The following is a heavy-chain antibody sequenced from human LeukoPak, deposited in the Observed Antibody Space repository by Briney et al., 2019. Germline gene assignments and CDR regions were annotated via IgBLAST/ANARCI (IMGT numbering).Heavy chain of an antibody. CDR3: ARQRYSYGTLNY. CDR2: INHSGST. D-gene: IGHD5-18*01. J-gene: IGHJ4*02. Sequence: PSETLSLTCAVYGGSFSGYYWSWIRQPPGKGLEWIGEINHSGSTNYNPSLKSRVTISVDTSKNQFSLKLSSVTAADTAVYYCARQRYSYGTLNYWGQGTLVTVSS. CDR1: GGSFSGYY. V-gene: IGHV4-34*01.